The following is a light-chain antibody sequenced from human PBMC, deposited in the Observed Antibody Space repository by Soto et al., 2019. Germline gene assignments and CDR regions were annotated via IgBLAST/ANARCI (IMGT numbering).Light chain of an antibody. CDR1: HNIATY. Sequence: DIQVTQSPSSLSASVGDRVTITCRTSHNIATYLYWYQHRPGKAPNLLIYTATSLQSGVPSRFSGSGTGTDFTLTISALQPEDFTSYFCQQTYATPFTFCRGTTV. CDR3: QQTYATPFT. J-gene: IGKJ3*01. V-gene: IGKV1-39*01. CDR2: TAT.